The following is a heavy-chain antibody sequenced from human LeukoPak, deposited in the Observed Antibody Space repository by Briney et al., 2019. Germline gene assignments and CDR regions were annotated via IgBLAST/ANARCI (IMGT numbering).Heavy chain of an antibody. CDR2: IYPGDSDT. CDR1: GYSFTSYW. Sequence: GESLKFSCKGSGYSFTSYWIGWVRQLHGKGLEGMGIIYPGDSDTRYSPSFQGQVTISADKSISTAYLQWSSLKASDTAMYYCASGASPGDFGYWGQGTLVTVSS. CDR3: ASGASPGDFGY. J-gene: IGHJ4*02. V-gene: IGHV5-51*01. D-gene: IGHD1-14*01.